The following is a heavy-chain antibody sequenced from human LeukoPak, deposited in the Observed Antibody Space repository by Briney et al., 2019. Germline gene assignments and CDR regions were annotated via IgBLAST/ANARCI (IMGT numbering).Heavy chain of an antibody. CDR3: AREPYYDFWSGYYKPHDAFDI. D-gene: IGHD3-3*01. V-gene: IGHV3-21*01. CDR2: ISSSSSYI. J-gene: IGHJ3*02. CDR1: GFTFNSYN. Sequence: PGGSLRLSXAASGFTFNSYNMNWVRQAPGKGLEWVSSISSSSSYIYYADSVKGRFTISRDNAKNSLYLQMNSLRAEDTAVYYCAREPYYDFWSGYYKPHDAFDIWGQGTMVTVSS.